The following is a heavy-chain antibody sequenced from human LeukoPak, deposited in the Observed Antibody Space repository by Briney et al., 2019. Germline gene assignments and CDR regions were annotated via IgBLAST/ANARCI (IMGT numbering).Heavy chain of an antibody. CDR2: INHSGST. J-gene: IGHJ5*02. V-gene: IGHV4-34*01. Sequence: TSETLSLTCAVYGGSFSGYYWSWIRQPPGKGLEWIGEINHSGSTNYNPSLKSRVTISVDTSKNQFSLKLSSVTAADTAVYYCARAGYYDFWSHWFDPWGQGTLVTVSS. CDR1: GGSFSGYY. D-gene: IGHD3-3*01. CDR3: ARAGYYDFWSHWFDP.